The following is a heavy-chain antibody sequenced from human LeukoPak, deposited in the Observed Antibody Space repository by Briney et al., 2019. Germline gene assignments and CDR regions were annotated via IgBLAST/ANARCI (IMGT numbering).Heavy chain of an antibody. CDR1: GGTFNNYA. V-gene: IGHV1-69*13. CDR3: ARARNRNYYFHGVDV. CDR2: IIPIYGTP. Sequence: GASVKVSCKASGGTFNNYAINWVRQAPGQGLEWVGGIIPIYGTPHYAQKFQGRVTITADESTSTGYMELSSLRSEDTAVYYCARARNRNYYFHGVDVWGRGTTVTVS. J-gene: IGHJ6*02. D-gene: IGHD4-11*01.